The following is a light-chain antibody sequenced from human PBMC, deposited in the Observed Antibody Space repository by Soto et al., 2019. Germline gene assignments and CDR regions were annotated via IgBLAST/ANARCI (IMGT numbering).Light chain of an antibody. V-gene: IGKV3-11*01. Sequence: EIVLAQSPATLSLSPGSRATLSGRASQSVSIYLAWYQQTPGQAPRLLIYDASNRATGIPARFSGSGSGTDFTLTIRRLEPEDFAVYYCQQRSNWPPKITVGQGKRLAIK. CDR2: DAS. J-gene: IGKJ5*01. CDR1: QSVSIY. CDR3: QQRSNWPPKIT.